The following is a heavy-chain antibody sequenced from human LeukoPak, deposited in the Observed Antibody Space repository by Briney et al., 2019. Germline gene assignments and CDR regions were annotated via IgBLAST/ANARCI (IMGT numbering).Heavy chain of an antibody. Sequence: SETLSLTCAVYGGSFSGYYWSWIRQPPGKGLEWIGEINHSGSTNYNPSLKSRVTISVDTSKNQFSLKLSSVTAADTAVYYCAGDYGSGSPLDYWGQGILVTVSS. CDR3: AGDYGSGSPLDY. V-gene: IGHV4-34*01. CDR1: GGSFSGYY. CDR2: INHSGST. J-gene: IGHJ4*02. D-gene: IGHD3-10*01.